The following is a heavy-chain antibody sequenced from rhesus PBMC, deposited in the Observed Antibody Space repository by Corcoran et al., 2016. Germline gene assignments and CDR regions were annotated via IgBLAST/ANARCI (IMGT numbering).Heavy chain of an antibody. V-gene: IGHV4-76*01. CDR1: GGSISGGYD. CDR2: IYGSSGST. J-gene: IGHJ4*01. CDR3: ARAGYSSGWYYFDY. D-gene: IGHD6-31*01. Sequence: QVQLQESGPGVVKPSETLSLTCAVSGGSISGGYDWSWLRQPPGKGREWIGYIYGSSGSTNYNPSLKNRVTISKDASKNEFSLKLSSVTAADTAVYYCARAGYSSGWYYFDYWGQGVLVTVSS.